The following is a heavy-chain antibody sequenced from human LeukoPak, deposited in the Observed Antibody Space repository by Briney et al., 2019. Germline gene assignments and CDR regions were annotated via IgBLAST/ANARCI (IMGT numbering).Heavy chain of an antibody. CDR3: ARDSSSWYYDY. CDR1: GFTFSSYW. CDR2: IKSDGSST. J-gene: IGHJ4*02. Sequence: GGSLRLSCAAAGFTFSSYWMHWVRQAPGKGLVWVSCIKSDGSSTTYADSVKGRFTISRDNAKNTLHLQMNSLRAEDTAVYYCARDSSSWYYDYWGQGTLVTVSS. V-gene: IGHV3-74*03. D-gene: IGHD6-13*01.